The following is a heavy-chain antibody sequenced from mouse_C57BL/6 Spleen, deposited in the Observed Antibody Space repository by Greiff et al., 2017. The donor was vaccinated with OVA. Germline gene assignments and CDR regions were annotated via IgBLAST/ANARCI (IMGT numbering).Heavy chain of an antibody. Sequence: QVQLQQPGAELVKPGASVKMSCKASGYTFTSYWITWVKQRPGQGLEWIGDIYPGSGSTNYNEKFKSKATLTVDTSSSTAYMQLCSLTSEDSAVYYCARPTVVDLYAMDYWGQGTSVTVSS. CDR2: IYPGSGST. D-gene: IGHD1-1*01. V-gene: IGHV1-55*01. CDR1: GYTFTSYW. CDR3: ARPTVVDLYAMDY. J-gene: IGHJ4*01.